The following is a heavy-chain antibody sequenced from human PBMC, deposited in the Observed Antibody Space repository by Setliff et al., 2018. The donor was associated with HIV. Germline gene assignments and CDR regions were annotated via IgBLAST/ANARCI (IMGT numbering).Heavy chain of an antibody. D-gene: IGHD1-26*01. Sequence: ASETLSLTCAVSGGSISSSNWWSWVRQSPGKGLEWIGHIYTSGSTNYSPSVKSRVTISVDTSKNQFSLRLSSVTAADTAVYYCARASVGATGLYAFEIWGQGTMVT. CDR1: GGSISSSNW. CDR2: IYTSGST. CDR3: ARASVGATGLYAFEI. J-gene: IGHJ3*02. V-gene: IGHV4-4*02.